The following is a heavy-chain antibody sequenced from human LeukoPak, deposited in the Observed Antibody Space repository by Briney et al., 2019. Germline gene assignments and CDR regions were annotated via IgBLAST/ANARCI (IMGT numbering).Heavy chain of an antibody. CDR3: AVPGKGAFDY. CDR1: GYSFTSFW. Sequence: LGEPLKISGQGSGYSFTSFWLGWVGRMPGKGLEWMGIIYPGDSDTRYSPSFQGQVTISADKTTPTAYLQWSSPKASDTAMYYCAVPGKGAFDYWGQGTLVSVSS. CDR2: IYPGDSDT. J-gene: IGHJ4*02. D-gene: IGHD2-2*01. V-gene: IGHV5-51*01.